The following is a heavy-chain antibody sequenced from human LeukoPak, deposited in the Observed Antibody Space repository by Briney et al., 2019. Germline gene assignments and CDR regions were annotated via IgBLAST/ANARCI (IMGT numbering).Heavy chain of an antibody. V-gene: IGHV1-46*01. CDR2: INPGGGFT. D-gene: IGHD1-26*01. Sequence: ASVKVSCKAYGYTFSNYYMHWVRQAPGQGLEWMGKINPGGGFTTYAQKFQGRVTLTRDTPTSTVYMELSSLRSEDTAVYYCARDRHPTGSFFGFDYWGQGTLVTVSS. J-gene: IGHJ4*02. CDR3: ARDRHPTGSFFGFDY. CDR1: GYTFSNYY.